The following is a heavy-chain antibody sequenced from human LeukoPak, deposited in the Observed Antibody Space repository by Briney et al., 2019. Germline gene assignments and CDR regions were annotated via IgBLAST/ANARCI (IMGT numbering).Heavy chain of an antibody. V-gene: IGHV3-11*01. CDR3: ARAERERWPHFDY. J-gene: IGHJ4*02. CDR2: ISSSGSTI. Sequence: GGSLRLSCAASGFTFSDYYMSWIRQAPGKGLEWVSYISSSGSTIYYADSVKGRFTISRDNAKNSLYLQMNSLRAEDTAVYYYARAERERWPHFDYWGQGTLVTVSS. D-gene: IGHD5-24*01. CDR1: GFTFSDYY.